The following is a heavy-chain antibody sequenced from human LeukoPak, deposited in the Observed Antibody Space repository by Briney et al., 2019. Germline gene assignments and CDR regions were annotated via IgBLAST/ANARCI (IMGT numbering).Heavy chain of an antibody. J-gene: IGHJ4*02. Sequence: PGGSLRLSCAASGFTFNSYGMHWVRQAPGKGLDWVAFIRYDVSEKYYADSGKGRFNISRDISKSLSLQMNSLRAEDTAVYYCAKALGGSWYTEPIDYWGQGTLVTVSS. D-gene: IGHD6-13*01. V-gene: IGHV3-30*02. CDR1: GFTFNSYG. CDR3: AKALGGSWYTEPIDY. CDR2: IRYDVSEK.